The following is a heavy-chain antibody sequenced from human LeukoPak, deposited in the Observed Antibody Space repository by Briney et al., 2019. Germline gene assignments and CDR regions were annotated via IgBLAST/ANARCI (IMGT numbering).Heavy chain of an antibody. Sequence: GGTLRFSGAGSGFTFSSYSMNWVRQAPGKGLEGVSYISSSSSTIYYAYSVKGRFTISRDNAKNSLYLQMHSLRDEAAAVYYCARRGFDYWGQGTLVTVSS. CDR3: ARRGFDY. V-gene: IGHV3-48*02. CDR1: GFTFSSYS. J-gene: IGHJ4*02. CDR2: ISSSSSTI.